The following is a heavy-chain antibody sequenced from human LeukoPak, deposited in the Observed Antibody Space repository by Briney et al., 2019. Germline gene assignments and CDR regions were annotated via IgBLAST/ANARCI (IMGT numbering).Heavy chain of an antibody. CDR3: ARELPCSSTSCYIGYFQH. V-gene: IGHV1-69*05. CDR1: GYTLTELS. J-gene: IGHJ1*01. Sequence: GASVKVSCKVSGYTLTELSMHWVRQAPGQGLEWMGGIIPIFGTANYAQKFQGRVTITTDESTSTAYMELSSLRSEDTAVYYCARELPCSSTSCYIGYFQHWGQGTLVTVSS. CDR2: IIPIFGTA. D-gene: IGHD2-2*02.